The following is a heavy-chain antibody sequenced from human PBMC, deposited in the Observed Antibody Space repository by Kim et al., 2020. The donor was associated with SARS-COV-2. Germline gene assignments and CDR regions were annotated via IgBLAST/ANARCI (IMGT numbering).Heavy chain of an antibody. CDR2: IHYSGST. V-gene: IGHV4-39*01. CDR1: GDSISISSYY. Sequence: SETLSLTCTVSGDSISISSYYWGWIRQPQGKGLEWIGSIHYSGSTYYNPSLKCRVTMSVDTSKNQFSLNLCSVTAADTAVYYCGRCRLGSLNWLDPWG. D-gene: IGHD3-10*01. CDR3: GRCRLGSLNWLDP. J-gene: IGHJ5*02.